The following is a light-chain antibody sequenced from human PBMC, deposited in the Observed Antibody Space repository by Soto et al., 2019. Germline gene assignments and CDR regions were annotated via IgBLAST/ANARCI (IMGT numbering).Light chain of an antibody. V-gene: IGLV1-40*01. CDR3: QSYDSSLSVHVV. CDR1: SSNIGAGYD. CDR2: GNS. J-gene: IGLJ2*01. Sequence: QSVLSHPPSVSGAQGQRVTISCTGSSSNIGAGYDVHWYQQLPGTAPKLLIYGNSNRPSGVPDRFSGSKSGTSASLAITGLQAQDEADYYCQSYDSSLSVHVVFGGGTKLTVL.